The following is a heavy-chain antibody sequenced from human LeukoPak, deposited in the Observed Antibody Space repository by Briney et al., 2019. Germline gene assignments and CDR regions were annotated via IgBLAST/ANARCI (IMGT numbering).Heavy chain of an antibody. CDR1: GYTFTDYY. D-gene: IGHD2-21*01. CDR3: ARADRLHGGPYLIGP. CDR2: IDPNSGGT. Sequence: ASVKVSCKTSGYTFTDYYLHWVRQAPGQGLEWMGWIDPNSGGTSSAQKFQGRVTMTRDTSITTVYMEVSWLTSDDTAIYYCARADRLHGGPYLIGPWGQGTLVTVSS. J-gene: IGHJ5*02. V-gene: IGHV1-2*02.